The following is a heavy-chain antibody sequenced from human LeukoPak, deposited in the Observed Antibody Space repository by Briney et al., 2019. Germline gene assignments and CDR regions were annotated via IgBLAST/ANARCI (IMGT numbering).Heavy chain of an antibody. CDR3: ARYKYYDDSGGYVDVFDI. CDR1: GGSISGYY. V-gene: IGHV4-59*07. Sequence: WDTLSLTCTVSGGSISGYYWNWMRQPPGKGLEWIGYIYYSGSTNYNPSLKRRGIILGGNSKNQCSQRVRYVTAADTAVYYCARYKYYDDSGGYVDVFDIWGQGIMVTVSS. CDR2: IYYSGST. J-gene: IGHJ3*02. D-gene: IGHD3-22*01.